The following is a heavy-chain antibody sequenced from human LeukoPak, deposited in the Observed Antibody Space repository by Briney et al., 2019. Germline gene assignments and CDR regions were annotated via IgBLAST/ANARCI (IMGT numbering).Heavy chain of an antibody. J-gene: IGHJ6*02. CDR3: AKAKGYSYGYTRRYYGMDV. Sequence: SETLSLTCAVSGGSISSSNWWSWVRQPPGKGLEWIGEIYHSGSTNYNPSLKSRVTISVDKSKNQFSLKLSSVTAADTAVYYCAKAKGYSYGYTRRYYGMDVWGQGTTVTVSS. CDR1: GGSISSSNW. V-gene: IGHV4-4*02. CDR2: IYHSGST. D-gene: IGHD5-18*01.